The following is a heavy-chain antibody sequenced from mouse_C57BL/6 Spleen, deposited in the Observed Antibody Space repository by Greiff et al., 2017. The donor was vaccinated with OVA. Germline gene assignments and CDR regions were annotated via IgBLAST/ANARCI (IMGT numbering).Heavy chain of an antibody. J-gene: IGHJ2*01. CDR3: ATTIVRAEDYFDY. Sequence: QVQLQQPGAELVMPGASVKLSCKASGYTFTSYWMHWVRQRPGQGLEWIGEIDPSDSYTNYNQKFKGKSTLTVDKSSSTAYMQLSSLTSEDSAVYYCATTIVRAEDYFDYWGQGTTLTVSS. CDR1: GYTFTSYW. V-gene: IGHV1-69*01. D-gene: IGHD2-5*01. CDR2: IDPSDSYT.